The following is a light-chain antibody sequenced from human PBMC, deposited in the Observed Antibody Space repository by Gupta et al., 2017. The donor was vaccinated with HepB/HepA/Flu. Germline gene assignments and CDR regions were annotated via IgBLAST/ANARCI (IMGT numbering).Light chain of an antibody. Sequence: QSVLAQRPPVSRGSHHPATPTCPRNNKNVGDQGAACLQQHQGQPPKLLFNRDDNRPSGISERFSASRSGNTASLTITGLQAEDEADYYCSAWDSNLSAVVFGGGTKLTVL. CDR3: SAWDSNLSAVV. V-gene: IGLV10-54*04. J-gene: IGLJ2*01. CDR2: RDD. CDR1: NKNVGDQG.